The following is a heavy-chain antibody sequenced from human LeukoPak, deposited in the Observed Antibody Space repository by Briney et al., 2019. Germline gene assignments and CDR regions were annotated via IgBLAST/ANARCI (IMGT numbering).Heavy chain of an antibody. J-gene: IGHJ4*02. CDR3: ARSGWVVPAANYYFDY. V-gene: IGHV1-18*01. CDR2: ISAYNGNT. Sequence: GASVKVSCKASGYTFTSYGISWVRQAPGQGLEWMGRISAYNGNTNYAQKLQGRVTMTTDTSTSTAYMELRSLRSDDTAVYYCARSGWVVPAANYYFDYWGQGTLVTVSS. CDR1: GYTFTSYG. D-gene: IGHD2-2*01.